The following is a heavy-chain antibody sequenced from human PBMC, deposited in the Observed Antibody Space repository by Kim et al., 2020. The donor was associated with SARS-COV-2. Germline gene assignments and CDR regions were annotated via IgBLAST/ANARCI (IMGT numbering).Heavy chain of an antibody. CDR3: TYWYDYSQHFQN. D-gene: IGHD4-4*01. CDR2: IRGDIGNYAT. CDR1: GFIFSVSS. Sequence: GGSLRLSCAASGFIFSVSSIHWVRQASGKGLEWVARIRGDIGNYATAYGATVQDRFTISRDESQNSAHLQMHSLKIEDAAVYYCTYWYDYSQHFQNWGRGTLVTVSS. J-gene: IGHJ1*01. V-gene: IGHV3-73*01.